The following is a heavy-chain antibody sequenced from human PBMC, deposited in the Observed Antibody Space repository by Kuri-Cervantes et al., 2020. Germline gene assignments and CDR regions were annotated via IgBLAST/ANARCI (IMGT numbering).Heavy chain of an antibody. CDR3: ARGVGPYDILTGYYKYNWFDP. CDR2: INHSGST. J-gene: IGHJ5*02. D-gene: IGHD3-9*01. Sequence: SETLSLTCAVYGGSFSGYYWSWIRQPPGKGLEWIGEINHSGSTNYNPSLKSRVTISVDTSKNQFSLKLSSVTAADTAVYYCARGVGPYDILTGYYKYNWFDPWGQGTLVTVSS. CDR1: GGSFSGYY. V-gene: IGHV4-34*09.